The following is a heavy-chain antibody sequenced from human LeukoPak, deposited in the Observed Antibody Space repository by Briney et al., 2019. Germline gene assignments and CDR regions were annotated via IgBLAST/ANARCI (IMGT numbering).Heavy chain of an antibody. Sequence: SETLSLTCAVYGGSFSGYYWSWIRQPPGKGLEWIGEINHSGSTNYNPSLKSRVTISVDTSKNQFSLKLSSVTAADTAVYYCARDMIVPSTPTNWFDPWGQGTLGTVSS. CDR1: GGSFSGYY. CDR2: INHSGST. V-gene: IGHV4-34*01. J-gene: IGHJ5*02. CDR3: ARDMIVPSTPTNWFDP. D-gene: IGHD3-22*01.